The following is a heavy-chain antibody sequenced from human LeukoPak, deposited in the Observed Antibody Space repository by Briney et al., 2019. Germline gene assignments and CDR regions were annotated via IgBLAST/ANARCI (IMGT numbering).Heavy chain of an antibody. D-gene: IGHD2-21*02. CDR3: ARDPPCGGDCYSDWFDP. CDR2: IYTSGST. V-gene: IGHV4-4*07. CDR1: GGSISSYY. Sequence: SETLSLTCTVSGGSISSYYWSWIRQPAGKGLEWIGRIYTSGSTNYNPSLKSPVTMSVDTSKNQFSLKLSSVTAVDTAVYYCARDPPCGGDCYSDWFDPWGQGTLVTVSS. J-gene: IGHJ5*02.